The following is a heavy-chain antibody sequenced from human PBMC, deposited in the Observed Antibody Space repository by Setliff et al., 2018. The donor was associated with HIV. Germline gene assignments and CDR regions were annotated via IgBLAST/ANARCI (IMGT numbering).Heavy chain of an antibody. CDR2: ISGSGGST. D-gene: IGHD1-26*01. CDR3: AKPLTQWGVSPYHYAVDV. CDR1: GFNFSSYG. Sequence: PGGSLRLSCAGSGFNFSSYGMNWVRQAPGKGLEWVSAISGSGGSTYYADSVKGRFTISRDNSKNTLYLQMNSLGAEDTAVYYCAKPLTQWGVSPYHYAVDVWGQGTTVTVSS. J-gene: IGHJ6*02. V-gene: IGHV3-23*01.